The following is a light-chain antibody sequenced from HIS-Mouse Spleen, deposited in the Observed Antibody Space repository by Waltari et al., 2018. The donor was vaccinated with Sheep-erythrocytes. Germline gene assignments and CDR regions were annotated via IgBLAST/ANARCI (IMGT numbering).Light chain of an antibody. CDR3: QQRSNWYT. J-gene: IGKJ2*01. CDR2: DAS. V-gene: IGKV3-11*01. Sequence: EIVLTQSPATLSLSPGERAPLPRRASQSVSSYLAWYQQKPGQAPRLLIYDASNRATGIPARFSGSGSGTDFTLTISSLEPEDFAVYYCQQRSNWYTFGQGTKLEIK. CDR1: QSVSSY.